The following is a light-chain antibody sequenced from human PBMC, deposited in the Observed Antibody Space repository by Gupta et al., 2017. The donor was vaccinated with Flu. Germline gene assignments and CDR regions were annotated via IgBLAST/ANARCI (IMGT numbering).Light chain of an antibody. Sequence: PSTLSASVGDRVTITCRASQSISSWLAWYQQKPGKALKLLIYKASSLESGVPSRFSGSGSGTEFTLTISSLQPDDFATYYCQQYNSYPWTFGQGTKMEIK. CDR3: QQYNSYPWT. CDR2: KAS. J-gene: IGKJ1*01. CDR1: QSISSW. V-gene: IGKV1-5*03.